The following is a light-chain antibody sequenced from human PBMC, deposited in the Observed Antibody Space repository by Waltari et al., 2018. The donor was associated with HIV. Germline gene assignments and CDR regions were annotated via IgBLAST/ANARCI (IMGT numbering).Light chain of an antibody. V-gene: IGLV2-11*01. CDR2: GFN. J-gene: IGLJ3*02. Sequence: QSALTQPSSVSGSPGQSVTISSTGTSRYVNNYKSVSCYQHHPGEAPNLVIFGFNKRPSGVPDRFSGSNSGNTASLTISGLQAEDEGHYYCCSYAGSNIHWVFGGGTKLTVL. CDR3: CSYAGSNIHWV. CDR1: SRYVNNYKS.